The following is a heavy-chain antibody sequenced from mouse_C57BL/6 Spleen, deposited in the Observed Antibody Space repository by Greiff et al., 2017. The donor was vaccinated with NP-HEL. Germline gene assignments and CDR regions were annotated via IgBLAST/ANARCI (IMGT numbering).Heavy chain of an antibody. J-gene: IGHJ2*01. CDR1: GFTFSSYA. V-gene: IGHV5-4*01. CDR3: ARVGPFDY. CDR2: ISDGGSYT. Sequence: EVQLVESGGGLVKPGGSLKLSCAASGFTFSSYAMSWVRQTPEKRLEWVATISDGGSYTYYPDNVKGRFTISRDNAKNNLYLQMSHLKSEDTAMYYCARVGPFDYWGQGTTLTVSS.